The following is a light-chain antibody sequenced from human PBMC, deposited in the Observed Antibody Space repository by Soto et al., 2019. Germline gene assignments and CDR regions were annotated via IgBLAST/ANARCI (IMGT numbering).Light chain of an antibody. CDR1: QSIGTY. J-gene: IGKJ5*01. CDR2: DAS. Sequence: EIVLTQSPATLSLSPGERATLSCRASQSIGTYLGWYQQRPGQAPRLLIYDASNRATGIPARFSGSGSGTDFTLTISSLEPDDFAVYYCQQRSNWITFGQGTRLEIK. V-gene: IGKV3-11*01. CDR3: QQRSNWIT.